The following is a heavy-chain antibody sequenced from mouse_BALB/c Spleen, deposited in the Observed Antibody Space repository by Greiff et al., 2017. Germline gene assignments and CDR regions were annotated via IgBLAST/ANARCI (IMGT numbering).Heavy chain of an antibody. D-gene: IGHD4-1*01. CDR1: GYSITSDYA. J-gene: IGHJ3*01. Sequence: EVHLVESGPGLVKPSQSLSLTCTVTGYSITSDYAWNWIRQFPGNKLEWMGYISYSGSTSYNPSLKSRISITRDTSKNQFFLQLNSVTTEDTATYDCATGPWFAYWGQGTLVTVSA. V-gene: IGHV3-2*02. CDR2: ISYSGST. CDR3: ATGPWFAY.